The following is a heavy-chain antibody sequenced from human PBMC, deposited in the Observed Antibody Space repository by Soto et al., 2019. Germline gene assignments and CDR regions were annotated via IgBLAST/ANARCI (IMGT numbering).Heavy chain of an antibody. CDR1: GFTFSSYG. CDR3: ARASPYGSGSYDAFDI. D-gene: IGHD3-10*01. V-gene: IGHV3-33*01. CDR2: IWYDGSNK. J-gene: IGHJ3*02. Sequence: QVQLVESGGGVVQPGRSLRLSCAASGFTFSSYGMHWVRQAPGQGLVWVAVIWYDGSNKYYADSVKGRFTISRDNSKNTLYLQMNSLRAEDTAVYYCARASPYGSGSYDAFDIWGQGTMVTVSS.